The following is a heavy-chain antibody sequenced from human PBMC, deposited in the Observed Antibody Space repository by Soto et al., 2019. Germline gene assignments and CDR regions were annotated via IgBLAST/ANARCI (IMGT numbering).Heavy chain of an antibody. CDR1: GFIFSDYT. D-gene: IGHD6-13*01. J-gene: IGHJ6*02. CDR3: ARDHGGSTWFVGVYYFFGMDV. CDR2: ISSSGDAI. Sequence: EAQLVESGGDLVQPGGSLRLSCAASGFIFSDYTMTWVRQAPGRGLEFVSHISSSGDAIFYAESVKGRFTVSRDNAKNSLYLQMNSLRDDDTAVYFCARDHGGSTWFVGVYYFFGMDVWGQGTAVTVSS. V-gene: IGHV3-48*02.